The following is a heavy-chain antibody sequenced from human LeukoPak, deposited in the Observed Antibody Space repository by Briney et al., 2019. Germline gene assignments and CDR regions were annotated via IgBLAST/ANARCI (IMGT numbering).Heavy chain of an antibody. CDR2: IHYSGNT. CDR3: AKYCSSNRCLDS. V-gene: IGHV4-59*01. CDR1: GGSISSYY. D-gene: IGHD2-2*01. Sequence: PSETLSLTCTVAGGSISSYYWSWIRQPPGKGLEWIGYIHYSGNTNCNPSLKSRVTISVDTSANQFSLKLSSVTAADTAVYYCAKYCSSNRCLDSWGQGTLVTVSS. J-gene: IGHJ4*02.